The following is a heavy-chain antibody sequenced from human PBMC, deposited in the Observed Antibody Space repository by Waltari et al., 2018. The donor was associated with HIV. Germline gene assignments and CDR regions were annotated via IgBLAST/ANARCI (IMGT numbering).Heavy chain of an antibody. J-gene: IGHJ3*02. CDR1: GGSISTSTW. Sequence: QVQLQESGPGLVKPSGTLSLTCAVSGGSISTSTWWSWVRQSPGKGLEWIGEIHHSGSTNYNPSLKSRVAMSVDKSNNQLSLKLTSVTAADTAVYYCAREGRGTDDLDIWGQGAMVTVSS. V-gene: IGHV4-4*02. CDR2: IHHSGST. CDR3: AREGRGTDDLDI.